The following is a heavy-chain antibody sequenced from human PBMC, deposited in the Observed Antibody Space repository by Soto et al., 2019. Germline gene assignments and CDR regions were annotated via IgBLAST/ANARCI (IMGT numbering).Heavy chain of an antibody. CDR2: IYYSGST. CDR3: ARDRPVRTTVTTIFYYYYGMDV. Sequence: QVQLQESGPGLVKPSQTLSLTCTVSGGSISSGGYYWSWIRQHPGKCLEWIGYIYYSGSTYYNPSLKSRVTISVDTSKHQLSLKLSSVTAADTAVYYCARDRPVRTTVTTIFYYYYGMDVWGQGTTVTVSS. V-gene: IGHV4-31*03. D-gene: IGHD4-17*01. J-gene: IGHJ6*02. CDR1: GGSISSGGYY.